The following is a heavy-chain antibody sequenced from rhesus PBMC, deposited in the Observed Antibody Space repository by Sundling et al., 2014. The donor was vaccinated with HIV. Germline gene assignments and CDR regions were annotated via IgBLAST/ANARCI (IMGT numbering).Heavy chain of an antibody. CDR1: GYSISSGNQ. CDR3: ARGSYYSQSAYTQGGYFEF. CDR2: IYGSGGST. D-gene: IGHD3-28*01. V-gene: IGHV4-99*02. J-gene: IGHJ1*01. Sequence: QVQLQESGPGLVKPSETLSLTCAVSGYSISSGNQWGWIRQSPGKGLEWIGYIYGSGGSTEHNPSLKSRVTIAKDTSKNQFSLKLSSVTAADTAVYYCARGSYYSQSAYTQGGYFEFWGQGALVTVSS.